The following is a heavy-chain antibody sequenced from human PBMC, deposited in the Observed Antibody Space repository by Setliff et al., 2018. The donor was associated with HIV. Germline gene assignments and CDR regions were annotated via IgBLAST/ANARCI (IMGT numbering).Heavy chain of an antibody. CDR3: ARVVPEVVYGAYWFDP. Sequence: SETLSLTCTVSGGSIRSYYWSWIRQPAGKGLEWIGRIYGSGSTNYNPSLESRVTMSVDTSKNQVSLKLNSVTAADAAVHYCARVVPEVVYGAYWFDPWGQGTLVTVSS. CDR1: GGSIRSYY. D-gene: IGHD4-17*01. J-gene: IGHJ5*02. V-gene: IGHV4-4*07. CDR2: IYGSGST.